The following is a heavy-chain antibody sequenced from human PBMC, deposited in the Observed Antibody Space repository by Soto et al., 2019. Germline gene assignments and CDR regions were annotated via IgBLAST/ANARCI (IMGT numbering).Heavy chain of an antibody. CDR3: ARMSATGTRWFDP. J-gene: IGHJ5*02. D-gene: IGHD6-13*01. CDR1: GGSFSSGAYH. CDR2: ISYRGIT. V-gene: IGHV4-31*03. Sequence: SETLSLTCTVSGGSFSSGAYHWSWVRQHPGQGLEWIASISYRGITYSNPSLKSRLSMSVDTSKNQFSLNLTSVTAADTAVYHCARMSATGTRWFDPWGQGTLVTVS.